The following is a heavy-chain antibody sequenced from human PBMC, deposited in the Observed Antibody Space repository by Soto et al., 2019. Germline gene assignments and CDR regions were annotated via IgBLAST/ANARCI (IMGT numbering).Heavy chain of an antibody. CDR2: IYSGGYT. CDR3: GTRPGGGGY. J-gene: IGHJ4*02. CDR1: GFTVSNNY. D-gene: IGHD3-10*01. V-gene: IGHV3-53*01. Sequence: EVQLVESGGGLIQPGGSLRLSCAVSGFTVSNNYMSWVRQAPGKGLEGVSVIYSGGYTAYGDSVKGRFTISRDNSKNTLYPQKHGPRPAGRRVFSGGTRPGGGGYWGQGTLVTVSS.